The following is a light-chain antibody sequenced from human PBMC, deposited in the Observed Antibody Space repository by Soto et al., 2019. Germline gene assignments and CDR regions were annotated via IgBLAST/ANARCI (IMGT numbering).Light chain of an antibody. V-gene: IGKV3-15*01. CDR2: GAS. CDR3: QKYNNWPPWT. Sequence: IVMTHSPATLSVSPWERATLSFIASQSVSSNLAWYQQKPGQAPRLIIYGASTRATGIPSRFSGSGSGTEFTLTIRRLQSEDFAVYYCQKYNNWPPWTGGQGTQ. CDR1: QSVSSN. J-gene: IGKJ1*01.